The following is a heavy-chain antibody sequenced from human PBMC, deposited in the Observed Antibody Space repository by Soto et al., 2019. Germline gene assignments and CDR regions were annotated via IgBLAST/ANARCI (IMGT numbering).Heavy chain of an antibody. CDR1: GFTFSSSG. CDR3: ARDLSGDYGALDT. D-gene: IGHD4-17*01. CDR2: IWYDGSNK. Sequence: PGGSMRLSCAPSGFTFSSSGMHWARQAPGKGLEWVAVIWYDGSNKVYADSVKGRFTISRDNSKNTLYLQMNSLRAEDTAVYYCARDLSGDYGALDTWGQGTMVTVSS. V-gene: IGHV3-33*01. J-gene: IGHJ3*02.